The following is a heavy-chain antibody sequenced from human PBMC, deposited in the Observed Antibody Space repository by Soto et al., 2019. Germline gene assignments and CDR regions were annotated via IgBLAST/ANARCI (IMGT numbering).Heavy chain of an antibody. Sequence: GASVKVSCKASADTFRNYAISWVREAPGQGLEWMGGIIPIFGTANYAQKFQGRVTLTADTSVNTEHMELSSLRSKDTAAYYCASTRDENKANNYMYLGPWDRGTLVT. V-gene: IGHV1-69*06. J-gene: IGHJ2*01. CDR3: ASTRDENKANNYMYLGP. D-gene: IGHD5-18*01. CDR1: ADTFRNYA. CDR2: IIPIFGTA.